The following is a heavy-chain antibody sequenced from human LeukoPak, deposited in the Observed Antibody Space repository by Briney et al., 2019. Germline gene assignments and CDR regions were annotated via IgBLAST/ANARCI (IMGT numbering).Heavy chain of an antibody. CDR2: INPNSGGT. J-gene: IGHJ6*02. CDR1: GYTFTGYC. D-gene: IGHD3-22*01. V-gene: IGHV1-2*04. Sequence: ASVKVSCKASGYTFTGYCMHWVRQAPGQGLELMGWINPNSGGTNYAQKFQGWVTMTRDTSISTAYMELSRLRSDDTAVYYCARDYYDSSGYFYYYYGMDVWGQGTTVTVSS. CDR3: ARDYYDSSGYFYYYYGMDV.